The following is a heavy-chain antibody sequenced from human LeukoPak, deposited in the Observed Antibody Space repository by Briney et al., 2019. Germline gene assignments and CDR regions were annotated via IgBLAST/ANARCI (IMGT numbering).Heavy chain of an antibody. V-gene: IGHV1-2*06. J-gene: IGHJ4*02. D-gene: IGHD3-22*01. CDR2: INPNSGGT. Sequence: ASVKVSCKASGYTFTGYYMHWVRQAPGQGLEWMGRINPNSGGTNYAQKFQGRVTMTRDTSISTAYMELSRLRSDDTAAYYCAGSQDYYDSSGYQYYFDYWGQGTLVTVSS. CDR1: GYTFTGYY. CDR3: AGSQDYYDSSGYQYYFDY.